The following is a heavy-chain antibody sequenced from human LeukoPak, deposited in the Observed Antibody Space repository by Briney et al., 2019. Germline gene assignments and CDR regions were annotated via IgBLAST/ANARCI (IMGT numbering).Heavy chain of an antibody. J-gene: IGHJ4*02. CDR1: GGSISSSSYY. D-gene: IGHD3-10*01. CDR3: ASGASSFITLLRGGPDY. Sequence: SETLSLTCTVSGGSISSSSYYWGWIRQPPGKGLEWIGSIYYSGSTYYNPSLKSRVTISVDTSKNQFSLKLSSVTAADTAVYYCASGASSFITLLRGGPDYWGQGTLVTVSS. CDR2: IYYSGST. V-gene: IGHV4-39*01.